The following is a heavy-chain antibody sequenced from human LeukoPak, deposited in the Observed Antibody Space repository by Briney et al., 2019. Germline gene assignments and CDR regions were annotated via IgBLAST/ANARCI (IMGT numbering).Heavy chain of an antibody. CDR2: IYSGGST. Sequence: GGSLRLSCAASGFTVSSNYMSWVRQAPGKGLEWVSVIYSGGSTYYADSVKGRFTISRDNSKNTLYLQMNSLRAEDTAVYYCARHAKPVAGTPFDYWGQGTLVTVSS. J-gene: IGHJ4*02. CDR3: ARHAKPVAGTPFDY. CDR1: GFTVSSNY. D-gene: IGHD6-19*01. V-gene: IGHV3-53*01.